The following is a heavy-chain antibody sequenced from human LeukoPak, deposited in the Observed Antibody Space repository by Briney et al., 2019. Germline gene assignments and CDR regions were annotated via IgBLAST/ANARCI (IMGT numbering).Heavy chain of an antibody. J-gene: IGHJ3*02. V-gene: IGHV5-51*01. CDR2: IYPGDSDT. D-gene: IGHD1-26*01. CDR3: ARQRGLRYAFDI. Sequence: GGSLRLPCAASGFTFSNAWMSWVRQAPGKGLEWMGIIYPGDSDTRYSPSFQGQVTISADKSINTAYLQWSSLKASDTAMYYCARQRGLRYAFDIWGQGTMVTVSS. CDR1: GFTFSNAW.